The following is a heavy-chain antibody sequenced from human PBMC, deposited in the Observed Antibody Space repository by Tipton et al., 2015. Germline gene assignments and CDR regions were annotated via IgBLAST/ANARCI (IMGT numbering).Heavy chain of an antibody. CDR2: ISYSGST. V-gene: IGHV4-61*01. CDR3: ARDLEHGMDV. J-gene: IGHJ6*02. Sequence: TLSLTCTVSGGSIRSSSYYWGWIRQPPGKGLEWIGYISYSGSTHYNPSFKSRVAISVDTSKNQFSLTLNSVTAADTAVYYCARDLEHGMDVWGQGTTVTVSS. D-gene: IGHD5-24*01. CDR1: GGSIRSSSYY.